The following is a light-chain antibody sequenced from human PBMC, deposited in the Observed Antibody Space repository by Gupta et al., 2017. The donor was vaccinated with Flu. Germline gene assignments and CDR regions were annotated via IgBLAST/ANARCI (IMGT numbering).Light chain of an antibody. Sequence: VLPQSPGTLSLSPGERATLSCRASQTISNSFLAWYQQKPGQSPRLIIYGASSRATGIPDRCSGSGSGTDFTLIISRLEPEDFAVYYGQQYGDPPMLTFGQGTKVDIK. J-gene: IGKJ1*01. CDR3: QQYGDPPMLT. V-gene: IGKV3-20*01. CDR2: GAS. CDR1: QTISNSF.